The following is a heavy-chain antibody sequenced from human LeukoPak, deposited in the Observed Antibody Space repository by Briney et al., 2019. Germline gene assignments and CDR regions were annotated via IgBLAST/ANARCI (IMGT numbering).Heavy chain of an antibody. D-gene: IGHD3-22*01. CDR1: GYTFTSHD. CDR3: ASNYYDSSGPRGYYYYMDV. V-gene: IGHV1-69*13. Sequence: SVKVSCKASGYTFTSHDINWVRQATGQGLEWMGGIIPIFGTANYAQKFQGRVTITADESTSTAYMELSSLRSEDTAVYYCASNYYDSSGPRGYYYYMDVWGKGTTVTVSS. CDR2: IIPIFGTA. J-gene: IGHJ6*03.